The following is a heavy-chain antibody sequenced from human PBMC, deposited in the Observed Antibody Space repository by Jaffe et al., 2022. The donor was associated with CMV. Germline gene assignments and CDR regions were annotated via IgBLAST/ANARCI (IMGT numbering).Heavy chain of an antibody. CDR1: GFTFSSYW. V-gene: IGHV3-7*03. CDR2: IKQDGSEK. J-gene: IGHJ6*03. CDR3: ARDTSSFPDEGYMDV. D-gene: IGHD2-2*01. Sequence: EVQLVESGGGLVQPGGSLRLSCAASGFTFSSYWMSWVRQAPGKGLEWVANIKQDGSEKYYVDSVKGRFTISRDNAKNSLYLQMNSLRAEDTAVYYCARDTSSFPDEGYMDVWGKGTTVTVSS.